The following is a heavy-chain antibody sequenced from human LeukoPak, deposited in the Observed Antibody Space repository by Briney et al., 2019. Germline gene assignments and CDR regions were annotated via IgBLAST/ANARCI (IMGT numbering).Heavy chain of an antibody. CDR3: ARGDRLVYYYYMDV. Sequence: SVKVSCKASGYTFTHYYMHWVRQAPGQGLEWMGWINPNSGGTNYAQKFQGRVTMTRDTSISTAYMEMSRLRSDDTAMYYCARGDRLVYYYYMDVWGKGTTVTISS. J-gene: IGHJ6*03. CDR1: GYTFTHYY. D-gene: IGHD6-19*01. CDR2: INPNSGGT. V-gene: IGHV1-2*02.